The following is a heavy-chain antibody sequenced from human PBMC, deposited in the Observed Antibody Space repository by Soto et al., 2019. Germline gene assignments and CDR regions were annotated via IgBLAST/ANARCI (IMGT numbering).Heavy chain of an antibody. V-gene: IGHV3-23*01. CDR3: VPLCRYCSTTTPS. J-gene: IGHJ4*02. D-gene: IGHD2-2*01. CDR2: ISGNGGDYT. Sequence: AVGSLRLCYAASGVTCRTYAVSWVRQAPRKGLEWVSAISGNGGDYTYYADSVKGRFTISRDNSKNTLYLQMNSLRAEDTAVYYCVPLCRYCSTTTPSWGQGTLVTVSS. CDR1: GVTCRTYA.